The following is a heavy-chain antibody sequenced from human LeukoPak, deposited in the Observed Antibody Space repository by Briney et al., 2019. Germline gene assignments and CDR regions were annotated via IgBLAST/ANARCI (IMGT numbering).Heavy chain of an antibody. CDR2: IKQDGSEK. V-gene: IGHV3-7*01. J-gene: IGHJ5*02. Sequence: QPGGSLRLSCAASGFTFSNYWMSWVRQAPGKGLEWVANIKQDGSEKYYVDSVKGRFTISRDDAKNSLYLQMNSLRAEDTAVYYCARDGLPHDYGDYDWFDPWGQGTLVTVSS. D-gene: IGHD4-17*01. CDR1: GFTFSNYW. CDR3: ARDGLPHDYGDYDWFDP.